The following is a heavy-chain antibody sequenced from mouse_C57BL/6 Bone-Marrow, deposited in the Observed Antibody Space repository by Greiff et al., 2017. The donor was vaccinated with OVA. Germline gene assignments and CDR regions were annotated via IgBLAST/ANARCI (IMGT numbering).Heavy chain of an antibody. CDR2: IYPGDGDT. V-gene: IGHV1-82*01. CDR3: ARDYYGSSEFAY. CDR1: GYAFSSSW. Sequence: QVQLQQSGPELVKPGASVKISCKASGYAFSSSWMNWVKQRPGKGLEWIGRIYPGDGDTNYNGKFKGKATLTADKSSSTAYMQHSSLTSEDSAVYFGARDYYGSSEFAYWGQGNLVTVSA. D-gene: IGHD1-1*01. J-gene: IGHJ3*01.